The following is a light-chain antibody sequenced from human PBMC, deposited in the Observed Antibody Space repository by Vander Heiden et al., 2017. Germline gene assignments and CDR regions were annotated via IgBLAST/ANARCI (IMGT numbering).Light chain of an antibody. CDR3: QHYNNWVFT. Sequence: ETEMTQSPATLSVSPGERATLPCRTSQSVSRNLAWYQLRPGRAPRLLIYGASTRATDIPARFSGSGSGTEFTLTISSLQSEDFAVYYCQHYNNWVFTFGPGTKVDVK. CDR2: GAS. CDR1: QSVSRN. J-gene: IGKJ3*01. V-gene: IGKV3-15*01.